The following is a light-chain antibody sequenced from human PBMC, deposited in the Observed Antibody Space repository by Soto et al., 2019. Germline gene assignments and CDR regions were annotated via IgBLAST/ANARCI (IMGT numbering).Light chain of an antibody. CDR2: AAS. V-gene: IGKV1-27*01. Sequence: DIQMTQSPTSLSASVGDRVTITCRASQGIRNFVAWYQQKPGKAPKPLIYAASTLQSGVPSRFSGSGSGTDFTLTIHSLQPEDVATYYCQKYSSVPVFGPGTKVEI. CDR3: QKYSSVPV. J-gene: IGKJ3*01. CDR1: QGIRNF.